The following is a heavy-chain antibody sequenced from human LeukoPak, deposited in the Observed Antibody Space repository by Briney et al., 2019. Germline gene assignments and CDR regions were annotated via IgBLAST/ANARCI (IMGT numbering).Heavy chain of an antibody. D-gene: IGHD1-1*01. CDR3: AKDRWTEVDAFDI. CDR1: GYSFTAYY. V-gene: IGHV1-2*02. J-gene: IGHJ3*02. Sequence: GASVKVSCKASGYSFTAYYIHWVRQAPGQGLEWMGWFIPASGGTNYAQNFQGRVTMTSDKSISTAFMELSGLRSDDTAVYYCAKDRWTEVDAFDIWGQGTMVTVSS. CDR2: FIPASGGT.